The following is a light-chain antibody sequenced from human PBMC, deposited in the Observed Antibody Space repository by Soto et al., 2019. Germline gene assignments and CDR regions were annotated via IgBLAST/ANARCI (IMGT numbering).Light chain of an antibody. J-gene: IGKJ1*01. CDR3: QQYHIYSGT. CDR2: KAS. V-gene: IGKV1-5*03. CDR1: QSISTF. Sequence: DIQMTQSPSSLSASVGDRFTITCRASQSISTFVNWYQQRPGKPPNLLIYKASTLASGVPSRFSGSGSGTEFTLTINSLQPDDFATYYCQQYHIYSGTFGQGTKVDIK.